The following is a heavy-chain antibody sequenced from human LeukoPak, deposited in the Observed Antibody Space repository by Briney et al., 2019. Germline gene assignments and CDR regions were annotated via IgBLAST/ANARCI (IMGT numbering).Heavy chain of an antibody. V-gene: IGHV5-51*01. Sequence: GESLKISCKGSGYSFTSYWIGWVRQMPGKSLEGMGIIYPGDSDTRYSPSFQGQVNISADKSISTAYLQWSSLKASDTAMYYCARIHAGVVPGTDYYYGMDVWGQGTTVTVSS. CDR1: GYSFTSYW. D-gene: IGHD3-3*01. CDR3: ARIHAGVVPGTDYYYGMDV. CDR2: IYPGDSDT. J-gene: IGHJ6*02.